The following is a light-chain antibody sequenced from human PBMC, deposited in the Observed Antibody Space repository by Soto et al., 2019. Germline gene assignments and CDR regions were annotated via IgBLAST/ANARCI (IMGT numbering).Light chain of an antibody. CDR3: QSYDSSLSVYV. CDR1: SSNIGAGYD. CDR2: GNN. J-gene: IGLJ1*01. V-gene: IGLV1-40*01. Sequence: QSVLTQPPSVSGAPGQRVTISCTGSSSNIGAGYDVHWYQQLPGTAPKLLIYGNNNRPSGVPDRFSGSKSGTSASLAITGLQAEDEADYYCQSYDSSLSVYVFGTGTKSPS.